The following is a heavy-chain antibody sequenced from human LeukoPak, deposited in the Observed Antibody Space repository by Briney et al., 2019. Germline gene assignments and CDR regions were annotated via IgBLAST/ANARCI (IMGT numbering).Heavy chain of an antibody. Sequence: GGSLRLSCAGSGFTVSSNYMSWVRQAPGKGLEWVSVIYTGGNTYYADSVKGRFTIPRDNSKNTLYLQMNSLRAEDTAVYYCARGLIYSPNWFDPWGQGTLVTVSS. V-gene: IGHV3-66*01. CDR2: IYTGGNT. D-gene: IGHD4-11*01. J-gene: IGHJ5*02. CDR1: GFTVSSNY. CDR3: ARGLIYSPNWFDP.